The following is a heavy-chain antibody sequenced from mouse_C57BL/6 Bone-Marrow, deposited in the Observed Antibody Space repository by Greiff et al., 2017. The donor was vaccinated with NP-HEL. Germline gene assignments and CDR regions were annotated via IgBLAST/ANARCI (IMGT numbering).Heavy chain of an antibody. J-gene: IGHJ4*01. CDR1: GYTFTDYE. D-gene: IGHD2-1*01. CDR2: IDPETGGT. CDR3: TRLLWDAMDY. V-gene: IGHV1-15*01. Sequence: QVTLKVSGAELVRPGASVTLSCKASGYTFTDYEMHWVKQTPVHGLEWIGAIDPETGGTAYNQKFKGKAILTADKSSSTAYMELRSLTSEDSAVYYCTRLLWDAMDYWGQGTSVTVSS.